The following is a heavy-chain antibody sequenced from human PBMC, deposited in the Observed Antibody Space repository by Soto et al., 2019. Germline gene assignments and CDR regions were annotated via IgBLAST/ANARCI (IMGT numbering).Heavy chain of an antibody. CDR1: GFTLGSYW. V-gene: IGHV3-7*04. CDR3: VRDFITGQVGYFQH. Sequence: EVQLVESGGGLVQPGGSLRLSCAASGFTLGSYWMAWVRQAPGKGPEWVASIKQDGSEEYYVDSVKGRFTISRDNAKNSLSLQMNSLRVEDTAVYHCVRDFITGQVGYFQHWGQGTLVTVSS. D-gene: IGHD1-26*01. J-gene: IGHJ1*01. CDR2: IKQDGSEE.